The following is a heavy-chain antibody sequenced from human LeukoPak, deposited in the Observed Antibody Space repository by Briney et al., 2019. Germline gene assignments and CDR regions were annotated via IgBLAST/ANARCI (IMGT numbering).Heavy chain of an antibody. CDR3: ARTVGATGY. CDR1: GFTFSGFW. Sequence: GGSLRLSCAASGFTFSGFWMHWVRQAPGKGLVWVSRTNHDGSGTSYADSVKGRFTISRDNAKNTLYLQMNSLRAEDTAMYYCARTVGATGYWGQGTLVTVSS. J-gene: IGHJ4*02. D-gene: IGHD1-26*01. V-gene: IGHV3-74*01. CDR2: TNHDGSGT.